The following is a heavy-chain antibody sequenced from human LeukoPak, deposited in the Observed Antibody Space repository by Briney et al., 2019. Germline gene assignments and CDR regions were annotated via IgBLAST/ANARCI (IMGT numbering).Heavy chain of an antibody. CDR3: ARYCSGVSCYSGVDY. V-gene: IGHV3-23*01. J-gene: IGHJ4*02. CDR2: ISGSGNT. CDR1: GFTFSNYV. D-gene: IGHD2-15*01. Sequence: PGGSLRLSCAASGFTFSNYVMIWVRQAPGKGLEWVSTISGSGNTYYADSVKGRFSISRDNSKNTLFLQMNSLRTEDTALYYCARYCSGVSCYSGVDYWGQGTLVTVSS.